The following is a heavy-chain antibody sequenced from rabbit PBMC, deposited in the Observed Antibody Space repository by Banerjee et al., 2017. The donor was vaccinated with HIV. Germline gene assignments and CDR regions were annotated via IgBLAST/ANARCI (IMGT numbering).Heavy chain of an antibody. CDR1: GFSFSSSYY. V-gene: IGHV1S40*01. Sequence: QSLEESGGDLVKPGASLTLTCTASGFSFSSSYYMCWVRQAPGKGLEWIACIYAGSSGSTYYASWAKGRFTISKTSSTTVTLQMTSLTAADTATYFCARYADSSYTHAMDLWGQGTLVTVS. CDR2: IYAGSSGST. J-gene: IGHJ3*01. CDR3: ARYADSSYTHAMDL. D-gene: IGHD8-1*01.